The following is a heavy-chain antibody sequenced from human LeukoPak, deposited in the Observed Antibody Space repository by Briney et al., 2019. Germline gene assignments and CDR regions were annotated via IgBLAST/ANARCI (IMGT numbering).Heavy chain of an antibody. D-gene: IGHD3-3*01. CDR3: AVYQDFWSGYEYFQH. Sequence: ASVKVSCKASGYTFTSYGISWVRQTPGQGLEWMGWISAYNGNTNYAQKLQGRVTMTTDTSTSTAYMELRSLRSDDTAVYYCAVYQDFWSGYEYFQHWGQGTLVTVSS. V-gene: IGHV1-18*01. CDR2: ISAYNGNT. CDR1: GYTFTSYG. J-gene: IGHJ1*01.